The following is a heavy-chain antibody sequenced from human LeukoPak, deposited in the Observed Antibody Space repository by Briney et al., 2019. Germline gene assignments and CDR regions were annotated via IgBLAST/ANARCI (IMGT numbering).Heavy chain of an antibody. Sequence: GGSLTLSCAASGFTFSSYAMSWARHAPGKGLEWLSAISGSGGSTYYADSVKGRFTIPRDNSKNTLYLQKNSLKAEDTAVYYCAKGARYYGSGPGLQNLYYGDYWGQGTLVTVSS. D-gene: IGHD3-10*01. CDR2: ISGSGGST. V-gene: IGHV3-23*01. CDR3: AKGARYYGSGPGLQNLYYGDY. CDR1: GFTFSSYA. J-gene: IGHJ4*02.